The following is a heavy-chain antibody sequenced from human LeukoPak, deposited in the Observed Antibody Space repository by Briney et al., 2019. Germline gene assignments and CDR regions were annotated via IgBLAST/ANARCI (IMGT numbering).Heavy chain of an antibody. CDR3: ARGLRAVAGDFDY. Sequence: SETLSLTCTVSGGSISSSSYYWGWIRQPPGKGLEWIGEINHSGSTNYNPSLKSRVTISVDTSKNQFSLKLSSVTAADTAVYYCARGLRAVAGDFDYWGQGTLVTVSS. CDR2: INHSGST. J-gene: IGHJ4*02. CDR1: GGSISSSSYY. D-gene: IGHD6-19*01. V-gene: IGHV4-39*07.